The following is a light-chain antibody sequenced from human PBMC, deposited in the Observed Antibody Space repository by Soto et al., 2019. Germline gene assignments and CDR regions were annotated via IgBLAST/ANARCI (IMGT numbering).Light chain of an antibody. V-gene: IGLV2-8*01. CDR2: EVT. CDR1: SSDVGLYDY. Sequence: QSVLTQPPSASGSPGQSVTISCTGTSSDVGLYDYVSWYQQHPGKVPKLLIYEVTQRPSGVPDRFSGSKPGNTASLTVSGLQAEDEADYYCSSYGGNSNYVFGTGTKVTVL. J-gene: IGLJ1*01. CDR3: SSYGGNSNYV.